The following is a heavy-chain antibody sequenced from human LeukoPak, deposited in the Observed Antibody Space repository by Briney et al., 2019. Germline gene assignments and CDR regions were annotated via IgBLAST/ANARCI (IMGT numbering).Heavy chain of an antibody. CDR2: IYHSGST. J-gene: IGHJ6*04. Sequence: SDTQSLTCAVSCYSISSGYYWGWIRQPPGKGLEWIGSIYHSGSTYYNPSLKSRVTISVDTSKNQFSLKLSSVTAADTAVYYWARAVESWFGEKYGMGVWGKGTTVTVSS. V-gene: IGHV4-38-2*01. D-gene: IGHD3-10*01. CDR3: ARAVESWFGEKYGMGV. CDR1: CYSISSGYY.